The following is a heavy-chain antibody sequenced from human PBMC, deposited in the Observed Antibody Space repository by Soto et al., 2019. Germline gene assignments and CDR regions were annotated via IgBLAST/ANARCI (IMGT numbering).Heavy chain of an antibody. CDR3: AKERWAAAGTPTLDY. V-gene: IGHV3-23*01. CDR1: GFTFSSYA. J-gene: IGHJ4*02. CDR2: ISGGTSST. D-gene: IGHD6-13*01. Sequence: EVQLLESGGGLVQPGGSLRLSCAASGFTFSSYAMSWVRQAPGKGLECVSAISGGTSSTYYADSVKGRFTISRDNSKNTLYLQMNSLRAEDTAVYYCAKERWAAAGTPTLDYLGQGTLVTVSS.